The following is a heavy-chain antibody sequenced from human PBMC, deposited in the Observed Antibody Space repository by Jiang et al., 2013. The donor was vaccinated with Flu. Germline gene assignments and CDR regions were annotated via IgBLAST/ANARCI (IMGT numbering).Heavy chain of an antibody. D-gene: IGHD6-19*01. Sequence: VQLVESGGGLVQPGGSLRLSCAASGFTFNSHYMTWVRQAPGKGLEWVANINQDGSEEYYMDSVKGRFTISRDNAKNSLYLQMNSLRADDTAVYYCARFYSSGKDYWGQGTPGPPSPQ. CDR3: ARFYSSGKDY. CDR2: INQDGSEE. J-gene: IGHJ4*02. V-gene: IGHV3-7*03. CDR1: GFTFNSHY.